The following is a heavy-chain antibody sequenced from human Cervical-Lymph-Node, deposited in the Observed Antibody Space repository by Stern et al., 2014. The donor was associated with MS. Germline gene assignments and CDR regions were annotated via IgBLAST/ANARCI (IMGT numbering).Heavy chain of an antibody. Sequence: QVQLQQWGAGLLKPSETLSLTCAVYGGSFSGYYWSWIRQPPGKGLEWIGEINHSGNTNYNPSLKSRVTISVDTSKNQFSLKLSSVTAADTAVYYCARGGETYGDYLFGWYFDLWGRGTLVTVSS. CDR2: INHSGNT. CDR1: GGSFSGYY. V-gene: IGHV4-34*01. D-gene: IGHD4-17*01. CDR3: ARGGETYGDYLFGWYFDL. J-gene: IGHJ2*01.